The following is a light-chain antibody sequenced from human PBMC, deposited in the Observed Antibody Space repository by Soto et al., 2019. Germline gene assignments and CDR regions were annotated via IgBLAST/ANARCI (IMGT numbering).Light chain of an antibody. CDR1: QFVSSR. CDR3: QQRTNWLT. CDR2: DAS. Sequence: DIVVTQSPATLSASPGERVTLSCRASQFVSSRLAWYQQKPGQAPRLLIYDASNRATGIPARFSGSGSGTDFTLTISSLEPEDFAVYYCQQRTNWLTFGGGTKVDIK. V-gene: IGKV3-11*01. J-gene: IGKJ4*01.